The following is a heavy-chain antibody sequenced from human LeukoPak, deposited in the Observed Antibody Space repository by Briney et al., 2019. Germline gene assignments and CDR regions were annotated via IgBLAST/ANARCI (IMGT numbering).Heavy chain of an antibody. J-gene: IGHJ6*03. CDR1: GASIRSGSYY. V-gene: IGHV4-61*02. Sequence: PSETLSLTCTISGASIRSGSYYWSWIRQPAGKGLEWIGRVYTSGSTTYNPSLKTRVTISIVTSTNQFSLKLSSVTAADTATYYCARAPQDHYYYMDVWGKGTTVTVSS. CDR3: ARAPQDHYYYMDV. CDR2: VYTSGST.